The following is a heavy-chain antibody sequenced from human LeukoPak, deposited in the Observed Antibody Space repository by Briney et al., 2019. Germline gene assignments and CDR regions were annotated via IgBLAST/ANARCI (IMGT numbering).Heavy chain of an antibody. V-gene: IGHV3-9*01. CDR1: GFTFDDCA. CDR2: ISWNSGSI. J-gene: IGHJ4*02. Sequence: SGGSLRLSCAASGFTFDDCAMPWVRQAPGKGLEWVSGISWNSGSIGYADSVKGRFTISRDNAKNSLYLQMNSLRAEDTALYYCAKDSEVAAAGPAFDYWGQGTLVTVSS. D-gene: IGHD6-13*01. CDR3: AKDSEVAAAGPAFDY.